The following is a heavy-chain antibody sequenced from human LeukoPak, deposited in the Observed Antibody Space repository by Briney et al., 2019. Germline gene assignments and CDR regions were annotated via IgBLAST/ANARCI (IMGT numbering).Heavy chain of an antibody. CDR2: IYYSGST. J-gene: IGHJ4*02. CDR1: GGSISSCGFC. Sequence: PSETLSLTCTVSGGSISSCGFCWSWIRQHPGKGLQWIGYIYYSGSTYYNPSLKSRVTISVDTSKNQFSLKLSSVTAADTAVYYCARHGSSWYEKDYFDYWGQGTLVTVSS. CDR3: ARHGSSWYEKDYFDY. V-gene: IGHV4-31*03. D-gene: IGHD6-13*01.